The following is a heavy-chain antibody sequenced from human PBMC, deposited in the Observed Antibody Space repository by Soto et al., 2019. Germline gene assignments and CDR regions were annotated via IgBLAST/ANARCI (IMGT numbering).Heavy chain of an antibody. D-gene: IGHD4-17*01. V-gene: IGHV3-21*01. CDR2: ISSDIVWI. J-gene: IGHJ4*02. CDR3: ARGSYGDYYD. Sequence: GGSLRLSCAASGFTFSSSTMNWVRQAPGKGLEWVSSISSDIVWIYYAASVKGRFTISRDNAKNSLFLQMSSLRAEDTAVYYCARGSYGDYYDWGQGTLVTVSS. CDR1: GFTFSSST.